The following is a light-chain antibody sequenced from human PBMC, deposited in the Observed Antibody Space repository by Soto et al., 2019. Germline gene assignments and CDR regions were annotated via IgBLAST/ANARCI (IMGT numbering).Light chain of an antibody. CDR1: QGISSA. J-gene: IGKJ3*01. CDR3: QQFNGYPFT. Sequence: AIQLTQSPSSLSASVGDRVTITCRASQGISSALAWYQQKPGKAPNLLIYDASRLESGVPSRFSGRGSGTDFPLTISSLQPEDFATYYCQQFNGYPFTFGPGTKVDIK. V-gene: IGKV1-13*02. CDR2: DAS.